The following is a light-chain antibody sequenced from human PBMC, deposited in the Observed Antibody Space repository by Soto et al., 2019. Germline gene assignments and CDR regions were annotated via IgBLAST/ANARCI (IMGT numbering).Light chain of an antibody. CDR3: QQYYHWPRT. CDR2: GAS. V-gene: IGKV3-15*01. Sequence: EIVMTQSPATLSVSPGERATLSCRASQSVGTNLAWYQQKPGQAPRLLIYGASTRATGIPARVSGSGSGTEFTLTISSLQSEDFVVYYCQQYYHWPRTFGQGTKLEIK. J-gene: IGKJ2*01. CDR1: QSVGTN.